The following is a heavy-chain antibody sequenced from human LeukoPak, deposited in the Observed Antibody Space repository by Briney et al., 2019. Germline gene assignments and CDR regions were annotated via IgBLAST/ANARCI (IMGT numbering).Heavy chain of an antibody. J-gene: IGHJ4*02. CDR1: GDSISSGSYE. V-gene: IGHV4-61*02. CDR2: IYTSGST. D-gene: IGHD6-19*01. CDR3: ARDSSGWYFGY. Sequence: SQTLSLTCTVSGDSISSGSYEWSWIRQPAGRGLEWIGRIYTSGSTNYNPPLKSRVTISIDTPKHQFSLKLASVTAADTAVYYCARDSSGWYFGYWGQGTLVTVSS.